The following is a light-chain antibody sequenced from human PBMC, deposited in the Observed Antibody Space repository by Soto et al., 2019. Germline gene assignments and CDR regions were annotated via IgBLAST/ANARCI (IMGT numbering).Light chain of an antibody. CDR1: HGIGSY. CDR3: QQLNSNPIT. CDR2: FAA. V-gene: IGKV1-9*01. J-gene: IGKJ5*01. Sequence: DIQLTQSPSFPSASVGDRATITGRAVHGIGSYLAWYHEKTGRAPKRLIYFAATLQSEGPTRFSGSGAGTEVSLTISSLQPEDYATDYCQQLNSNPITFGQGTRLEIK.